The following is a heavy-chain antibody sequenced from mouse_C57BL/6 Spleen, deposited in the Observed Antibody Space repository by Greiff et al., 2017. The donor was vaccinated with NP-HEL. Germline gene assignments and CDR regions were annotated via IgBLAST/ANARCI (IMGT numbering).Heavy chain of an antibody. D-gene: IGHD1-1*01. CDR2: IDPSDSYT. CDR1: GYTFTSYW. J-gene: IGHJ3*01. V-gene: IGHV1-69*01. Sequence: QVQLQQSGAELVMPGASVKLSCKASGYTFTSYWMHWVKQRPGQGLEWIGEIDPSDSYTNYNQKFKGKSTLTVDKSSSTAYMQLSSLTSEDSAVYYCARALYGSRTSFAYWGQGTLVTVSA. CDR3: ARALYGSRTSFAY.